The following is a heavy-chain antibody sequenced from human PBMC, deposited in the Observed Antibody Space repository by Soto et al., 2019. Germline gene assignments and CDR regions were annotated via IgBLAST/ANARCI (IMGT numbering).Heavy chain of an antibody. CDR3: AAVWEFGDEHGMDV. CDR2: IYPGDSDT. D-gene: IGHD3-16*01. Sequence: GESLKNSCKGSGYSFSSYWSGWVRPMPGKGLEWMGIIYPGDSDTRYSPSFQGQVTISADKSISTAYLQWSSLKASDTAVYYCAAVWEFGDEHGMDVWGQGTTVTVSS. J-gene: IGHJ6*02. CDR1: GYSFSSYW. V-gene: IGHV5-51*01.